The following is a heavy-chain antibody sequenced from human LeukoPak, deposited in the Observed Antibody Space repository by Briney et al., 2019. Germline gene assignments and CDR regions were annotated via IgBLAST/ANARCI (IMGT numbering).Heavy chain of an antibody. Sequence: GGSLRLSCAASGFTFSSYAMSWVRQAPGKGLGWVSSLTSSGGGTYYADSVKGRFTISRDNSKNTLYLQMNSLRVEDTAVYYCGRGGIALAGLDYWGQGTLVTVSS. J-gene: IGHJ4*02. CDR1: GFTFSSYA. CDR2: LTSSGGGT. CDR3: GRGGIALAGLDY. V-gene: IGHV3-23*01. D-gene: IGHD6-19*01.